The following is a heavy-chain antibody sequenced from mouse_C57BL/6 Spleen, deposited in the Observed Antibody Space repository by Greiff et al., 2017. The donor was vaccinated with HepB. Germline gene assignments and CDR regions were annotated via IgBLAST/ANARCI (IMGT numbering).Heavy chain of an antibody. CDR3: ARENYYGSSPGY. J-gene: IGHJ2*01. Sequence: EVQLQQSGPELVKPGASVKISCKASGYTFTDYYMNWVKQSHGKSLEWIGDINPNNGGTSYNQKFKGKATLTVDKSSSTAYMELRSLTSEDSAVYYCARENYYGSSPGYWGQGTTLTVSS. D-gene: IGHD1-1*01. CDR1: GYTFTDYY. V-gene: IGHV1-26*01. CDR2: INPNNGGT.